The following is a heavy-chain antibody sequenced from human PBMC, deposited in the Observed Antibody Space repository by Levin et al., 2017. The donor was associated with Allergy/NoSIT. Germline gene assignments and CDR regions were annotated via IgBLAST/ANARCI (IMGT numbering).Heavy chain of an antibody. CDR1: GFAFGSYA. V-gene: IGHV3-23*01. CDR3: AQGSPPLRQWLLFDS. J-gene: IGHJ4*02. CDR2: LTGSGDTS. Sequence: GESLKISCAASGFAFGSYAMSWVRQTPGKGLEWVAGLTGSGDTSYYADSVKGRVTITRDNYRNTLYLQTSSLRADDTALYFCAQGSPPLRQWLLFDSRGQGTLVTVSS. D-gene: IGHD6-19*01.